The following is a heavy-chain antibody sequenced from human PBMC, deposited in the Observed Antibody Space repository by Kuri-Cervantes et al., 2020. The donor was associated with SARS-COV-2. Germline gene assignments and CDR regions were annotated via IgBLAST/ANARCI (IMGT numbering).Heavy chain of an antibody. CDR2: IDQDGSEQ. CDR3: AKDPGSWPYYYYMDV. CDR1: GFTFSSYW. Sequence: GESLKISCAASGFTFSSYWMSWVRQAPGEGLEWVANIDQDGSEQYYVDSVKGRFSISRDNAKRSLYLQMNSLRAEDTAVYYCAKDPGSWPYYYYMDVWGKGTTVTVSS. J-gene: IGHJ6*03. D-gene: IGHD6-13*01. V-gene: IGHV3-7*01.